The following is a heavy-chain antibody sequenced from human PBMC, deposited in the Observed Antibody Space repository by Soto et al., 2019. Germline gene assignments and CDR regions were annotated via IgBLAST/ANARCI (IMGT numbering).Heavy chain of an antibody. V-gene: IGHV5-10-1*01. CDR2: IDASNSYT. Sequence: GESLKISCKGSGYMFTSYWISWVRQMPGKGLEWMGTIDASNSYTNYGPSFQGHVTISVDKSINTAYLQWISLKASDTAMYYCARFERYSYKGVDVWGQGTTVTVSS. D-gene: IGHD5-18*01. CDR1: GYMFTSYW. CDR3: ARFERYSYKGVDV. J-gene: IGHJ6*02.